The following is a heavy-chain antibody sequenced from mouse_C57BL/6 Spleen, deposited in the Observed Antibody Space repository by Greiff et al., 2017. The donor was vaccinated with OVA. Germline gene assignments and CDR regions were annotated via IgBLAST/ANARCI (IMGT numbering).Heavy chain of an antibody. V-gene: IGHV1-69*01. CDR2: IDPSDSYT. D-gene: IGHD1-1*01. CDR3: ARSHYDGSSYYFDY. CDR1: GYTFTSYW. Sequence: QVQLKQPGAELVMPGASVKLSCKASGYTFTSYWMHWVKQRPGQGLEWIGEIDPSDSYTNYNQKFKGKSTLTVDKSSSTAYMQLSSLTSEDSAVYYCARSHYDGSSYYFDYWGQGTTLTVSS. J-gene: IGHJ2*01.